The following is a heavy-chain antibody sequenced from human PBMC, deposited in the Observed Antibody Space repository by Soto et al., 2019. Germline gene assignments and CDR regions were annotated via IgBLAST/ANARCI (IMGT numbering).Heavy chain of an antibody. CDR2: IYYSGST. CDR1: GGSISSYY. CDR3: ARDLGYYDFWSGYYRDYYYYGMDV. J-gene: IGHJ6*02. V-gene: IGHV4-59*01. D-gene: IGHD3-3*01. Sequence: SETLSLTCTVSGGSISSYYWSWIRQPPGKGLEWIGYIYYSGSTNYNPSLKSRVTISVDTSQNQFSLKLSSVTAADTAVYYCARDLGYYDFWSGYYRDYYYYGMDVWGQGTTVTVSS.